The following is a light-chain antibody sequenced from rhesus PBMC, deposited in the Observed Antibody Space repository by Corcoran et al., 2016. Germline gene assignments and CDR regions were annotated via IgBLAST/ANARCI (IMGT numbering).Light chain of an antibody. CDR3: QQYSNWPLT. CDR2: GAS. J-gene: IGKJ4*01. CDR1: QSVSSS. Sequence: EIVMTQSPATLSLSPGERATLSCRASQSVSSSLAWYQQKPGQAPRLLIYGASRRATGSPDRVSGSGSWTEFTLTSSSLEPEDFAVYYCQQYSNWPLTFGGGTKVEIK. V-gene: IGKV3-42*03.